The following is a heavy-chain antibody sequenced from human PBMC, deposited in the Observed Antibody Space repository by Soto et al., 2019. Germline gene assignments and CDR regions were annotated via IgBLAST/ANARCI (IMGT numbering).Heavy chain of an antibody. CDR2: INPSGGST. CDR3: ARHSIAVAGDWYFDL. D-gene: IGHD6-19*01. Sequence: GASVKVSCKASGGTFSTDSINWLRQAPGQGLEWMGIINPSGGSTSYAQKFQGRVTMTRDTSTSTVYMELSSLRSEDTAVYYCARHSIAVAGDWYFDLWGRGTLVTVSS. CDR1: GGTFSTDS. J-gene: IGHJ2*01. V-gene: IGHV1-46*01.